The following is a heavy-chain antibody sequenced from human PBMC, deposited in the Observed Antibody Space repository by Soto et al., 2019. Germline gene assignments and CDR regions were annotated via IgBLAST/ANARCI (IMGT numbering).Heavy chain of an antibody. CDR1: GFTFSRFW. V-gene: IGHV3-74*01. CDR3: ARVGGYNWFDT. J-gene: IGHJ5*02. CDR2: IDSDGSST. Sequence: EVQLVESGGGLAQPGGSLRLSCAASGFTFSRFWMHWVRQAPGKGLLWVSRIDSDGSSTNYADSVKGRFTVSKDNAKNTLYLQMNSLRAEDTAVYYCARVGGYNWFDTWGQGPLVTVSS.